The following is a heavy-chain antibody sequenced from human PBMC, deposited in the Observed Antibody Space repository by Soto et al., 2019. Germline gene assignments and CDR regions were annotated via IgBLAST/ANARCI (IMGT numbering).Heavy chain of an antibody. D-gene: IGHD6-13*01. CDR3: ARQLAAAGNRWFDP. CDR2: IYYSGST. V-gene: IGHV4-39*01. Sequence: SETLSLTCTVSGGSISSSSYYWGWIRQPPGKGLEWIGSIYYSGSTYYNPSLKSRVTISVDTSKNQFSLKLSSVTAADTAVYYCARQLAAAGNRWFDPWGQGTLVTVSS. CDR1: GGSISSSSYY. J-gene: IGHJ5*02.